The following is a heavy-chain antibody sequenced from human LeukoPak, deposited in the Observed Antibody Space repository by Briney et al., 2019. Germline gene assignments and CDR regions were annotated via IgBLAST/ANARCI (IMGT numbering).Heavy chain of an antibody. CDR2: IYFSGST. Sequence: PSETLSLTCTVSGGSISSYYWSWIRQPPGKGLEWIGYIYFSGSTNYNPSLKSRVTISVDTSKNQFSLKLSSVTAADTAVYYCARATYYDFWSGYGFDIWGQGTMVTVSS. D-gene: IGHD3-3*01. CDR1: GGSISSYY. V-gene: IGHV4-59*01. CDR3: ARATYYDFWSGYGFDI. J-gene: IGHJ3*02.